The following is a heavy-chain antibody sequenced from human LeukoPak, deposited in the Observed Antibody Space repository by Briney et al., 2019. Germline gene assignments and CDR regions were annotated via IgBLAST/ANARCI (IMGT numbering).Heavy chain of an antibody. Sequence: SETLSLTCTVSGGSISSYYWSWLRQPPGKGREGIGYIYYSGSTNYNPSLKSRVTISVGTSKNQSSRKLSSGTAADTAVYYCARRDGYNSYYFDYWGQGTLVTVSS. V-gene: IGHV4-59*01. D-gene: IGHD5-24*01. CDR2: IYYSGST. CDR1: GGSISSYY. J-gene: IGHJ4*02. CDR3: ARRDGYNSYYFDY.